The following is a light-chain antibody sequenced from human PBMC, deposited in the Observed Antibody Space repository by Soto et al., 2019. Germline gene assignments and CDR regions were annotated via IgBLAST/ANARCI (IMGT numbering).Light chain of an antibody. CDR3: SSYTSSSFYV. CDR2: DVS. V-gene: IGLV2-14*01. J-gene: IGLJ3*02. Sequence: QSALTQPASVYGSPGQSITISCTGTSSDVGGYNYVSWYQQHPGKAPKLMIYDVSNRPSGVSNRFSGSKSGNTASLTISGLQAEDEADYYCSSYTSSSFYVFGGGTKLTVL. CDR1: SSDVGGYNY.